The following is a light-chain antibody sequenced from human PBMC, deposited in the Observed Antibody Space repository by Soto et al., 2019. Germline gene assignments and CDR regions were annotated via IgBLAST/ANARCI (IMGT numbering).Light chain of an antibody. V-gene: IGKV3-11*01. J-gene: IGKJ3*01. CDR3: QQRSNWPS. CDR2: DAS. CDR1: QSVSSY. Sequence: EIVLTQSPATLSLSPGERATISCRASQSVSSYLAWYQQKPGQAPRLLIYDASNRATGIPARFSGSGSGTDFTLTISRLEHEYFAVYYCQQRSNWPSFGPGTKVDIK.